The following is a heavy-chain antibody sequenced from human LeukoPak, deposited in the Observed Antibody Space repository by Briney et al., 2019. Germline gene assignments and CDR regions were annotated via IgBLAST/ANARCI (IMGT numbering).Heavy chain of an antibody. CDR1: GGSISSYY. D-gene: IGHD3-10*01. V-gene: IGHV4-4*07. J-gene: IGHJ4*02. Sequence: SETLSLTCTVSGGSISSYYWSWIRQPAGKGLEWIERIYTSGSTNYNPSLKSRVTMSVDTSKNQFSLKLSSVTAADTAVYYCAVGERVVQGVRQYYFDYWGQGTLVTVSS. CDR2: IYTSGST. CDR3: AVGERVVQGVRQYYFDY.